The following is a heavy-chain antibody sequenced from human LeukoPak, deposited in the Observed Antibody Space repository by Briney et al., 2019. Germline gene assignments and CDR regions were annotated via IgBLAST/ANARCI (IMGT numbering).Heavy chain of an antibody. CDR2: IYSGGST. V-gene: IGHV3-53*01. J-gene: IGHJ4*02. D-gene: IGHD3-22*01. CDR1: GFTVSSNY. Sequence: GGSLRLSCAASGFTVSSNYMSWVHQAPGKGLEWVSVIYSGGSTYYANSVKGRFTISTDNSKNTLYLQMNSLRADDTAVYYCARGPLYYYDSSGYYDYWGQGTLVTVSS. CDR3: ARGPLYYYDSSGYYDY.